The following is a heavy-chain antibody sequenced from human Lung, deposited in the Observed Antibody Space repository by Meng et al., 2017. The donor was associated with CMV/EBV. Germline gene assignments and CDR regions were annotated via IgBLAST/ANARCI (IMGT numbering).Heavy chain of an antibody. CDR3: ARPNPPSSGVWWFDL. Sequence: SCAASGFTFTSYSMNWVRQAPGKGLEWVSSISSSSSYIHYADSGKGRFTISRDNAKNSVSLQMNSLRAEDTAVYYCARPNPPSSGVWWFDLWGRGXLVTVSS. CDR1: GFTFTSYS. D-gene: IGHD6-25*01. J-gene: IGHJ2*01. V-gene: IGHV3-21*01. CDR2: ISSSSSYI.